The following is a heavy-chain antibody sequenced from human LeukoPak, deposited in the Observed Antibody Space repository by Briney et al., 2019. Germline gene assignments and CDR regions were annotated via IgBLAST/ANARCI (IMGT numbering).Heavy chain of an antibody. Sequence: PGGSLRLSCAASGLTFSSYEMNWVRQAPGKGLEWVSYISSSGSSIYYADSVKGRFTISRDNAKKSLYLQMHSLRAEDTAVYYCARDSHKFDNSGYYPDALDIWGQGTMVTVSS. V-gene: IGHV3-48*03. CDR1: GLTFSSYE. J-gene: IGHJ3*02. D-gene: IGHD3-22*01. CDR3: ARDSHKFDNSGYYPDALDI. CDR2: ISSSGSSI.